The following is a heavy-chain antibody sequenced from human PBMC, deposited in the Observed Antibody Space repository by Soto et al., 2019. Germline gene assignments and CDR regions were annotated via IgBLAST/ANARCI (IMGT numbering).Heavy chain of an antibody. Sequence: QVQLVESGGGVVQPGRSLRLSCAASGFTFSSYGMHWVRQAPGKGLEWVAVIWYDGSNKYYADSVKGRFTIARDNSNNTLYLQMNSLRAEDTAVYYCARGDGSGRAEWGQGTLVTVSS. CDR1: GFTFSSYG. CDR3: ARGDGSGRAE. J-gene: IGHJ4*02. V-gene: IGHV3-33*01. D-gene: IGHD3-10*01. CDR2: IWYDGSNK.